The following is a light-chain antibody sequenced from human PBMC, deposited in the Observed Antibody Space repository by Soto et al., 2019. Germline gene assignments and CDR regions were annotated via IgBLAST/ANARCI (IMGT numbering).Light chain of an antibody. Sequence: EIVWTPSPGTLSLSPGARDPRSWMASQRVSSSQLAWYQQKPGQAPRLLIDDASSRATGIPARLSGSGSGTDFTLTISRLEPEDFAVYYCQQYDSSLGAFGGGTKV. J-gene: IGKJ4*01. CDR2: DAS. V-gene: IGKV3-20*01. CDR3: QQYDSSLGA. CDR1: QRVSSSQ.